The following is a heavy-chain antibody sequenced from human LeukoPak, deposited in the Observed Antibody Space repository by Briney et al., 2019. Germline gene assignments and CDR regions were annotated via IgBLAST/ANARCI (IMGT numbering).Heavy chain of an antibody. CDR2: IYSGGST. D-gene: IGHD3-22*01. V-gene: IGHV3-66*02. Sequence: AGGSLRLSCAASGFTFSSYSMNWVRQAPGKGLEWVSVIYSGGSTYYADSVKGRFTISRDNSKNTLYLQMNSLRAEDTAVYYCARDWGGYDSSGYFDYWGQGTLVTVSS. CDR1: GFTFSSYS. CDR3: ARDWGGYDSSGYFDY. J-gene: IGHJ4*02.